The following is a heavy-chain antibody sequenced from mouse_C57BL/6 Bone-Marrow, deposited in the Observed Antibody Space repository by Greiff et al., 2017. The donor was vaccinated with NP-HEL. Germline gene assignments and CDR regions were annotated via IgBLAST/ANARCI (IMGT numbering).Heavy chain of an antibody. Sequence: EVKLQESGPGLVKPSPSLSLPCSVTGYSITSGYYWNWIRQFPGNKLEWMGYISYDGSNNYNPSLKNRISITRDTSKNQFFLKLNSVTTEDTATYDCAIYGTDDYWGKGTTLTVSA. J-gene: IGHJ2*01. CDR2: ISYDGSN. CDR3: AIYGTDDY. V-gene: IGHV3-6*01. CDR1: GYSITSGYY. D-gene: IGHD1-2*01.